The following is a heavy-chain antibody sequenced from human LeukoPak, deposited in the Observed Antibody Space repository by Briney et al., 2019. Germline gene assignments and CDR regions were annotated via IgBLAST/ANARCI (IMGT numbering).Heavy chain of an antibody. J-gene: IGHJ3*02. CDR1: GGSISSYY. Sequence: SETLSLTCTVSGGSISSYYWSWIRQPPGKGLEWIGEINHSGSTNYNPSLKSRVTISVDTSKNQFSLKLSSVTAADTAVYYCARVSRPVAFDIWGQGTMVTVSS. D-gene: IGHD1-14*01. V-gene: IGHV4-34*01. CDR2: INHSGST. CDR3: ARVSRPVAFDI.